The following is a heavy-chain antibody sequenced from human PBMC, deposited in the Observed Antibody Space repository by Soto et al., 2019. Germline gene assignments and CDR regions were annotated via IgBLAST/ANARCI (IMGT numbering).Heavy chain of an antibody. CDR3: ARGRKGYSSNWYVA. J-gene: IGHJ5*02. V-gene: IGHV4-34*01. Sequence: SETLSLTCAVYGVSFTGNFWSWIRHPPGRGLEWIGEVNHSGSTDCKATLKSRATISLDTSKSQFSLKLSSVIAAYTAVYCCARGRKGYSSNWYVAWGQGTQVTVSS. CDR1: GVSFTGNF. CDR2: VNHSGST. D-gene: IGHD6-13*01.